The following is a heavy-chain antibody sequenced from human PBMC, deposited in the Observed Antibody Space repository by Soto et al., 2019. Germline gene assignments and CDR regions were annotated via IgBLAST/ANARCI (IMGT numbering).Heavy chain of an antibody. J-gene: IGHJ3*02. D-gene: IGHD1-26*01. CDR3: ARDSGHYYRSDAFDK. V-gene: IGHV1-46*01. Sequence: VQLVQSGAEVKMPGASVKVSCKASGYTFTASYMHWVRQAPGQGLEWMGIIDPSGGSTSYSQKFQGRVTMTRDTSTSTVYMELNSLRSEDTAVFYCARDSGHYYRSDAFDKWGQGTMVTVSS. CDR1: GYTFTASY. CDR2: IDPSGGST.